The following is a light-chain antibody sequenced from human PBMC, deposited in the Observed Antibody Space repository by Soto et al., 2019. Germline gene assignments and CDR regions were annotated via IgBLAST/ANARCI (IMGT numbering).Light chain of an antibody. J-gene: IGLJ2*01. CDR2: DVS. CDR3: QSYDSSLSAPVV. Sequence: QSALTQPASVSGSPGQAITISCSGTSSDVGAFNYVSWYQQHPGKAPKLMIYDVSNRPSGVSNRFSGSKSGTSASLAITGLQAEDEADYYCQSYDSSLSAPVVFGGGTKVTVL. CDR1: SSDVGAFNY. V-gene: IGLV2-14*03.